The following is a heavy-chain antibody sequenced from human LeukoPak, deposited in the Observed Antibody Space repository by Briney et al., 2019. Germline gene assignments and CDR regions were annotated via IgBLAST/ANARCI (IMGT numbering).Heavy chain of an antibody. V-gene: IGHV4-38-2*02. CDR1: GYSIVSDYF. J-gene: IGHJ4*02. D-gene: IGHD2-15*01. CDR3: ARVVASTSIDS. Sequence: SETLSLTCIVSGYSIVSDYFWGWVRQPPGKGPEWIGSIFHSGDVYYNPSLKSRATLSVDPSKNRFSPKLTSVTAAHTAIYYCARVVASTSIDSWGQGTLVTVSS. CDR2: IFHSGDV.